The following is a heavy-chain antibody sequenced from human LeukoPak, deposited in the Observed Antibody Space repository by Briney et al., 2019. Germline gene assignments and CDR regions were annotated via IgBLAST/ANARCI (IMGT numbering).Heavy chain of an antibody. CDR3: AKDRRSFSIFGVVIGY. Sequence: GGSLRLSCAASGFTFSSYAMSWVRQAPGKGLEWVSAISGSGGSTCYADSVKGRFTISRDNSKNTLYLQMNSLRAEDTAVYYCAKDRRSFSIFGVVIGYWGQGTLVTVSS. CDR2: ISGSGGST. CDR1: GFTFSSYA. J-gene: IGHJ4*02. D-gene: IGHD3-3*01. V-gene: IGHV3-23*01.